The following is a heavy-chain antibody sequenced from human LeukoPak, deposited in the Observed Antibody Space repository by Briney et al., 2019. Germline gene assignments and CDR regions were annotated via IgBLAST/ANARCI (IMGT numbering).Heavy chain of an antibody. J-gene: IGHJ4*02. CDR3: ARAYYDSSGQTLTYYFDY. V-gene: IGHV4-61*02. CDR1: GGSISSGSYY. D-gene: IGHD3-22*01. Sequence: SETLSLTCTVSGGSISSGSYYWSWIRQPAGKGLEWIGRIYTSGSTNYNPSLKSRVTISVDTSKNQFSLKLSSVTAADTAVYYCARAYYDSSGQTLTYYFDYWGQGTLVTVSS. CDR2: IYTSGST.